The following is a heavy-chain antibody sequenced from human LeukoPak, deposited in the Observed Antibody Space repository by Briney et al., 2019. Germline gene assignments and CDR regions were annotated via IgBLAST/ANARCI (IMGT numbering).Heavy chain of an antibody. D-gene: IGHD2-15*01. CDR1: GYTFTDYY. CDR2: INPNTGGT. CDR3: AREGSCSGGSCRLDY. V-gene: IGHV1-2*02. Sequence: ASVKVSCKASGYTFTDYYMHWVRQAPGEGLEWMGWINPNTGGTNYAQKFQGRVTMTRDTSISTAYMELRSLRSDDTAVYFCAREGSCSGGSCRLDYWGQGTLVTVSS. J-gene: IGHJ4*02.